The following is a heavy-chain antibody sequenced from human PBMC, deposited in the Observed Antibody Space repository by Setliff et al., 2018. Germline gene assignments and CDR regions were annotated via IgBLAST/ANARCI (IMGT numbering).Heavy chain of an antibody. CDR3: ARALLWFGEGMDV. D-gene: IGHD3-10*01. V-gene: IGHV4-39*07. CDR1: GGSISSSSYY. J-gene: IGHJ6*03. Sequence: PSETLSLTCTVSGGSISSSSYYWGWIRQPPGKGLEWIGSIYCSGSTYYNPSLKSRVTISVDTSKNQFSLKLSSVTAADTAVYYCARALLWFGEGMDVWGKGTTVT. CDR2: IYCSGST.